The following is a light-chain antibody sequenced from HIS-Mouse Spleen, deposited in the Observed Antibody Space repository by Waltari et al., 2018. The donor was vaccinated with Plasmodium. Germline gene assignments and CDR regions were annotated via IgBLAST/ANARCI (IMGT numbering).Light chain of an antibody. V-gene: IGLV2-8*01. CDR2: EVS. CDR1: RSDVGGSNY. CDR3: SSYAGSNNLV. Sequence: QSALPQPPSASGSPGQSVTISCTGTRSDVGGSNYVSWYQQHPGKAPKLMIYEVSKRPSGVPDRFSGSKSGNTASLTVSGLQAEDEADYYCSSYAGSNNLVFGGGTKLTVL. J-gene: IGLJ2*01.